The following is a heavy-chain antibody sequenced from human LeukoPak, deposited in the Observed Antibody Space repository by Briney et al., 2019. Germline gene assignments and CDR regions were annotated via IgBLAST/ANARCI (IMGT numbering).Heavy chain of an antibody. D-gene: IGHD6-19*01. CDR1: GFDFGSYS. CDR2: ISSGTGSYI. Sequence: PGGSLRLSCVASGFDFGSYSINWVRQTPGKGLEWVSTISSGTGSYIYYADSVRGRFTISRDNARNSLYLQMNSLRAEDTAVYYCAREGSGVAGHFDYWGQGTLVTVSS. J-gene: IGHJ4*02. V-gene: IGHV3-21*01. CDR3: AREGSGVAGHFDY.